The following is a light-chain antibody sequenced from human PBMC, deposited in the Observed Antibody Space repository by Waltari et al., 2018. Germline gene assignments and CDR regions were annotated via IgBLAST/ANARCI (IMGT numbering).Light chain of an antibody. Sequence: QLVLTQSPSASASLRASVRPTCTLSSGHSRNVIAWPQRQPEKGPRYLMKVNSDGSHSKGDEIPDRFSGSSSGAERYLTISSLQSEDEADYYCQTGGHGTWVFGGGTKLTVL. J-gene: IGLJ3*02. V-gene: IGLV4-69*01. CDR1: SGHSRNV. CDR3: QTGGHGTWV. CDR2: VNSDGSH.